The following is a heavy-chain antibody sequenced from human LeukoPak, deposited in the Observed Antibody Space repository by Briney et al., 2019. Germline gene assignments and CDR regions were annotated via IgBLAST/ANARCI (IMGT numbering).Heavy chain of an antibody. CDR3: ARDPGQQLVRGWFDP. V-gene: IGHV1-46*01. CDR1: GYTFTSYY. CDR2: INPSGGST. J-gene: IGHJ5*02. D-gene: IGHD6-13*01. Sequence: ASVKVSCKASGYTFTSYYMHWVRQAPGQGLEWMGIINPSGGSTSYVQKFQGRVTMTRDTSTSTVYMELSSLRSEDTAVYYCARDPGQQLVRGWFDPWGQGTLVTVSS.